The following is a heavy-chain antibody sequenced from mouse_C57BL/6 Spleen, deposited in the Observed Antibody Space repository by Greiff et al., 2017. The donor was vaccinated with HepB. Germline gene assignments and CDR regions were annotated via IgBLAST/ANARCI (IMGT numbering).Heavy chain of an antibody. CDR3: ARSKYYGSRGGYYFDY. V-gene: IGHV1-39*01. Sequence: EVQLVESGPELVKPGASVKISCKASGYSFTDYNMNWVKQSNGKSLEWIGVINPNYGTTSYNQKFKGKATLTVDQSSSTAYMQLNSLTSEDSAVYYCARSKYYGSRGGYYFDYWGQGTTLTVSS. CDR1: GYSFTDYN. D-gene: IGHD1-1*01. J-gene: IGHJ2*01. CDR2: INPNYGTT.